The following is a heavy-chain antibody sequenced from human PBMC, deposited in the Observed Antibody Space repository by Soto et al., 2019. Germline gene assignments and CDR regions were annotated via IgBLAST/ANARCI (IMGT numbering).Heavy chain of an antibody. CDR1: GGSFSSYA. V-gene: IGHV1-69*06. J-gene: IGHJ3*02. CDR3: ARAGPVSGNHAFDI. Sequence: QVHLVQSGAEVKKPGSSVKVSCKASGGSFSSYAISWVRQAPVQGLEWMGGIIPIFGAPTYAQKFQGRVTGIADKSTGTAYMELSSLRSEDTALYYCARAGPVSGNHAFDIWGQGTLVTVSS. CDR2: IIPIFGAP. D-gene: IGHD6-19*01.